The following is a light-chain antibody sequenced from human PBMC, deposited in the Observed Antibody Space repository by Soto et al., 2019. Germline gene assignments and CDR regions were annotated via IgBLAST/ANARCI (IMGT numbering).Light chain of an antibody. CDR2: GAF. J-gene: IGKJ1*01. CDR1: ESVLSN. V-gene: IGKV3-15*01. Sequence: MVMTQSPVTLSVSPGERATLSCRASESVLSNLAWYQWRPGQAPRLLIYGAFTRATGIPARFSGSGSGTEFTLTISSLQSEDVAVYYCQQYHNWPPWTFGQGTKVEIK. CDR3: QQYHNWPPWT.